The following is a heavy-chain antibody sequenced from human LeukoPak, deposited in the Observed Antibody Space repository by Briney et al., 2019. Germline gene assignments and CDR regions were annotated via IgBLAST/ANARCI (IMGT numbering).Heavy chain of an antibody. Sequence: GGSLRLSCAASGFTFSSYGMHWVRQAPGKGLEWVAFIRYDGSNKYYADSVKGRFTISRDNSKNTLYLQMNSLRAEDTAVYYCAKEFAKYDYVWGTHDYWGQGTLVTVSS. CDR3: AKEFAKYDYVWGTHDY. CDR1: GFTFSSYG. V-gene: IGHV3-30*02. CDR2: IRYDGSNK. J-gene: IGHJ4*02. D-gene: IGHD3-16*01.